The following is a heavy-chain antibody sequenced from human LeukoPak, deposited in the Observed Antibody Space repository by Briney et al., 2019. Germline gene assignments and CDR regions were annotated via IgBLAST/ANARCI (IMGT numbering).Heavy chain of an antibody. Sequence: GESLKISCKGSGYSSTSYWIGWVRQMPGKGLEWMGIIYPGDSDTKYSQSFQGQVTISADKSISTAYLQWSSLKASDTAMYYCARRLDYFDSIGYSDAFDIWGQGTMVTVSS. J-gene: IGHJ3*02. CDR2: IYPGDSDT. CDR1: GYSSTSYW. CDR3: ARRLDYFDSIGYSDAFDI. D-gene: IGHD3-22*01. V-gene: IGHV5-51*01.